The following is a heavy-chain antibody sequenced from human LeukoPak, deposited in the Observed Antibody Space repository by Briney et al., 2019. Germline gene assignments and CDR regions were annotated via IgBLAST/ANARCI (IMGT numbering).Heavy chain of an antibody. CDR1: GGSISSSSYY. J-gene: IGHJ4*02. Sequence: SETLSLTCTVSGGSISSSSYYWGWIRQPPGKGLEWIGSIYYSGSTYYNPSLKSRVTISIDTSKNQFSLKLSSVTAADTAVYYCARFFWYYYDSSGYYSSWGQGTLVTVSS. CDR2: IYYSGST. D-gene: IGHD3-22*01. CDR3: ARFFWYYYDSSGYYSS. V-gene: IGHV4-39*01.